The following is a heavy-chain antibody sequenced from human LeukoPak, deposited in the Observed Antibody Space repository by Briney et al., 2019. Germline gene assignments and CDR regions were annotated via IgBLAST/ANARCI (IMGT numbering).Heavy chain of an antibody. D-gene: IGHD5-12*01. CDR2: IRYDGNNE. Sequence: PGGSLRLSCAASGSTFSTYGMHWVRQAPGKGLEWAAFIRYDGNNEYYADSVRGRFTISRDNSKNTLYLQMSSLRSEDTAVYYFAQGTSILATINNWGQGTLVTVSS. CDR1: GSTFSTYG. CDR3: AQGTSILATINN. V-gene: IGHV3-30*02. J-gene: IGHJ1*01.